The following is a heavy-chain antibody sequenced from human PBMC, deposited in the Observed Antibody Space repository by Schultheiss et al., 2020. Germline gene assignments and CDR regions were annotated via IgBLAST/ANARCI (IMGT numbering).Heavy chain of an antibody. D-gene: IGHD3-10*01. CDR3: AIVRAMVRGVPSYYGMDV. V-gene: IGHV1-2*02. Sequence: ASVKVSCKASGYTFTGYYMHWVRQAPGQGLEWMGWINPNSGGTNYAQKFQGRVTMTRDTSISTAYMELSRLRSDDTAVYYCAIVRAMVRGVPSYYGMDVWGQGTTVNVSS. J-gene: IGHJ6*02. CDR2: INPNSGGT. CDR1: GYTFTGYY.